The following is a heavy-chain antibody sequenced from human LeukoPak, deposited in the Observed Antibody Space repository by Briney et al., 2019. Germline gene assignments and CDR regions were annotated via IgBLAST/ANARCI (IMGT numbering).Heavy chain of an antibody. CDR2: IYYSGST. V-gene: IGHV4-39*07. J-gene: IGHJ2*01. Sequence: PSETLSLTCTVSGGSISGSGSYYWGWIRQPPGKGLEWIGNIYYSGSTYYSSSLKSRVTISVDTSKNQFSLKLSSVTAADTAVYYCARVGWSFGYTSWYFDPWGRGTLVTVSS. CDR1: GGSISGSGSYY. D-gene: IGHD5-24*01. CDR3: ARVGWSFGYTSWYFDP.